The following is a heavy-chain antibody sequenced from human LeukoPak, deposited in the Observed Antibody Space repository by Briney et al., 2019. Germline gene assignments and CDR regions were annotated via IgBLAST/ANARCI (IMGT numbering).Heavy chain of an antibody. CDR3: ARDLMIPYDSSGYYDGADY. CDR1: GFTFSSYA. V-gene: IGHV3-30-3*01. D-gene: IGHD3-22*01. CDR2: ISYDGSNK. J-gene: IGHJ4*02. Sequence: GGSLRLSCAASGFTFSSYAMRWVRQAPGKGLEWVAVISYDGSNKYYADSVKGRFTISRDNSKNTLYLQMNSLRAEDTAVYYCARDLMIPYDSSGYYDGADYWGQGTLVTVSS.